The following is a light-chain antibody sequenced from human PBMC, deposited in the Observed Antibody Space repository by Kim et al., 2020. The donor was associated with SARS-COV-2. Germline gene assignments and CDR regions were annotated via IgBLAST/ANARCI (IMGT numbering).Light chain of an antibody. CDR1: QSVSSY. J-gene: IGKJ5*01. CDR2: DAS. V-gene: IGKV3-11*01. CDR3: QQRSNWPIT. Sequence: LSPGERATLACRASQSVSSYLAWYQQKPGQAPRLLIYDASNRATGIPARFSGSGSGTDFTLTISSLEPEDFAVYYCQQRSNWPITFGQGTRLEIK.